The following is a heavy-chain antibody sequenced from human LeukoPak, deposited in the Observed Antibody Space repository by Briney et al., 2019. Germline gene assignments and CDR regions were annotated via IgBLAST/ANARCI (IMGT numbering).Heavy chain of an antibody. CDR3: AKYAPPTTVVTRYFDY. Sequence: GRSLRLSCAASGFTFSSYGMHWVRQAPGKGLEWVSVIGRSGGDIQYVDSVKGRFTISRDNSKNTLYLQMNSLRAEGTAVYYCAKYAPPTTVVTRYFDYWGQGTLVTVSS. D-gene: IGHD4-23*01. CDR1: GFTFSSYG. V-gene: IGHV3-23*01. J-gene: IGHJ4*03. CDR2: IGRSGGDI.